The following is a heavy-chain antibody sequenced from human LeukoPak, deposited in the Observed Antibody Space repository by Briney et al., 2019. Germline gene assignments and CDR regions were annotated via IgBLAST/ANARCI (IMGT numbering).Heavy chain of an antibody. Sequence: GGSLRLSCAASGFTFSSYAMSWVRQAPGKGLEWVSAISGSGGSTYYADSVKGRFTISRDNSKNTLYLQMNSLRAEDTAVYYRVKAQSSGSYLFDYWGQGTLVTVSS. CDR3: VKAQSSGSYLFDY. V-gene: IGHV3-23*01. CDR2: ISGSGGST. D-gene: IGHD1-26*01. J-gene: IGHJ4*02. CDR1: GFTFSSYA.